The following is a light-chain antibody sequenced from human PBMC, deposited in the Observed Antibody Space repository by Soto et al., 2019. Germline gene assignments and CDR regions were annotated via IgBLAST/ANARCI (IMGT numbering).Light chain of an antibody. Sequence: EIVLTQSPGTLSLSPGERATLSCRATQSVSSSYLAWYQKKPGQAPRLLIYDASSRATGIPDRFSGSGSGTDFTLTISRLEPEEFAVYYCQQYGSSRTFGQGTKVEIK. V-gene: IGKV3-20*01. CDR3: QQYGSSRT. J-gene: IGKJ1*01. CDR1: QSVSSSY. CDR2: DAS.